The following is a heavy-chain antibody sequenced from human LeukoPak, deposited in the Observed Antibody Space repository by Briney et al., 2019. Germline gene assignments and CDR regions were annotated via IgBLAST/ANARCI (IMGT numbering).Heavy chain of an antibody. Sequence: ASVKVSCKASGGTFSSYAISWVRQAPGQGLEWMGRIIPILGIANYAQKFQGRVTITADKSTSTAYMELSSLRSEDTAVYYCARSIAARGYYYYGMDVWGQGTTVTVSS. CDR1: GGTFSSYA. V-gene: IGHV1-69*04. J-gene: IGHJ6*02. CDR2: IIPILGIA. D-gene: IGHD6-6*01. CDR3: ARSIAARGYYYYGMDV.